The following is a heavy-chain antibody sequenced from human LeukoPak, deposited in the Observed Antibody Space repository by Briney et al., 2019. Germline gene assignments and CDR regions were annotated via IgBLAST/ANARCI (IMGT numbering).Heavy chain of an antibody. CDR2: IWYDGSNK. Sequence: GGSLRLSCAASGFTFRSYGMHWVAHAPGKGLEGVAVIWYDGSNKYYADSVKGRFAISRDNSKNTLYLQMNSLRVEDTAVYYCARVGSDRNVFDIWGQGTMVTVSS. CDR1: GFTFRSYG. CDR3: ARVGSDRNVFDI. V-gene: IGHV3-33*01. D-gene: IGHD1-14*01. J-gene: IGHJ3*02.